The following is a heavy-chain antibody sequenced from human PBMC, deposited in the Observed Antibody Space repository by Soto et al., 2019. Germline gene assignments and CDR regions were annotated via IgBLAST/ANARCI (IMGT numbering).Heavy chain of an antibody. V-gene: IGHV1-18*01. CDR2: ISAYNGNT. CDR1: GYTFTSYG. Sequence: GASVKVSCKASGYTFTSYGISWVRQAPGQGLEWMGWISAYNGNTNYAQKLQGRVTMTTDTSTSTAYMELRSLRSDDTAVYYCARELFAVTMIGPDYYYYGMDVWGQGTTVTVSS. CDR3: ARELFAVTMIGPDYYYYGMDV. J-gene: IGHJ6*02. D-gene: IGHD3-22*01.